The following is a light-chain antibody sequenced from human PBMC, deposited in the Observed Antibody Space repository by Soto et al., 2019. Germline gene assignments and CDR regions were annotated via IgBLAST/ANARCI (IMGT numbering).Light chain of an antibody. CDR2: GAS. CDR1: RAISNY. Sequence: TQSPSSLSASVGDRGTLTSRARRAISNYLNWYQQKPGKAPTLLIFGASILQSGVPSRFSGIGSGTDVNLNIGSLQPEDVATYDGQQSYSTPRTFGQGTKVEI. J-gene: IGKJ1*01. CDR3: QQSYSTPRT. V-gene: IGKV1-39*01.